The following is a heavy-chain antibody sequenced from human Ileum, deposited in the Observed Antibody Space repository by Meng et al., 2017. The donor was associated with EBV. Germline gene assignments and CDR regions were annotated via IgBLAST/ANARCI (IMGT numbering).Heavy chain of an antibody. CDR3: AQRHRSSSGPVY. Sequence: QSTMKESGPAHVKPPQTLTLTCTFSGSSLTTDRVSVGWIRQAREKALEWLALLHSDDSKQYSPSLQSRLTIAKDTSQNQVVLTMTNLDPVDTGTYFCAQRHRSSSGPVYWGQGILVTVSS. CDR2: LHSDDSK. D-gene: IGHD6-13*01. CDR1: GSSLTTDRVS. J-gene: IGHJ4*02. V-gene: IGHV2-5*02.